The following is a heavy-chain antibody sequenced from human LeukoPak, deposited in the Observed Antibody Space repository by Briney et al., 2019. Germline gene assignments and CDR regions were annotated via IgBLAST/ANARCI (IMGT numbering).Heavy chain of an antibody. CDR1: GFTFSSYE. J-gene: IGHJ4*02. CDR3: ARESPNCGGDCYDY. Sequence: GGSLRLSCTVSGFTFSSYEFNWVRQAPGQGLEWLSYTNPSGSGVRYADSVKGRFTISRDNGKNSLFLQMNSLRAEDAALYYCARESPNCGGDCYDYWGQGTLVTVSS. CDR2: TNPSGSGV. D-gene: IGHD2-21*02. V-gene: IGHV3-48*03.